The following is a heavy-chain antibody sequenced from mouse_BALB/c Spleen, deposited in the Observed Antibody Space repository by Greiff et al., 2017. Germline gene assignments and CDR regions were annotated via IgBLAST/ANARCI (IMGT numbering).Heavy chain of an antibody. D-gene: IGHD2-10*02. V-gene: IGHV5-6-4*01. CDR3: TRRQYGKRDAMDY. J-gene: IGHJ4*01. CDR1: GFTFSSYT. CDR2: ISSGGSYT. Sequence: EVMLVESGGGLVKPGGSLKLSCAASGFTFSSYTMSWVRQTPEKRLEWVATISSGGSYTYYPDSVKGRFTISRDNAKNTLYLQMSSLKSEDTAMYYCTRRQYGKRDAMDYWGQGTSVTVSS.